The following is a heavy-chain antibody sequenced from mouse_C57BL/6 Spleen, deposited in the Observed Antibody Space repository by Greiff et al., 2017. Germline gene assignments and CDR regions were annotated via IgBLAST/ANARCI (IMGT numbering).Heavy chain of an antibody. D-gene: IGHD1-1*01. J-gene: IGHJ4*01. V-gene: IGHV1-66*01. CDR3: AKGDITTVVDY. CDR1: GYSFTSYY. CDR2: IYPGSGNT. Sequence: QVQLKESGPELVKPGASVKISCKASGYSFTSYYIHWVKQRPGQGLEWIGWIYPGSGNTKYNEKFKGKATLTADTSSSTAYMQLSSLTSEDSAVYYCAKGDITTVVDYWGQGTSVTVSS.